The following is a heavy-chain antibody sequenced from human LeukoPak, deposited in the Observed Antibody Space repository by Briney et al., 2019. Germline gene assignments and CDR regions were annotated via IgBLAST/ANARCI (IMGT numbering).Heavy chain of an antibody. CDR1: GFTFSSYS. D-gene: IGHD6-13*01. V-gene: IGHV3-21*01. CDR2: ISSSSSST. CDR3: ARSAPAAAGTGPMDV. Sequence: GGSLRLSCAASGFTFSSYSMSWVRQAPGKGLEWVSSISSSSSSTNYADSVQGRFTISRDNARNSLYLQMNSLRAEDTTVYYCARSAPAAAGTGPMDVWGKGTTVTVSS. J-gene: IGHJ6*03.